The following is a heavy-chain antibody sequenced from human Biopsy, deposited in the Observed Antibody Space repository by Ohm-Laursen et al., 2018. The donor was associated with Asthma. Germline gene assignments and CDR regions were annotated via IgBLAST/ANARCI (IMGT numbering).Heavy chain of an antibody. D-gene: IGHD1-26*01. CDR2: INPSGGST. V-gene: IGHV1-46*01. CDR1: GGTFSSYA. CDR3: ARAGALIVGATMGY. Sequence: SVKVSCKTSGGTFSSYAISWVRQAPGQGLEWMGIINPSGGSTSYAQKFQGRVTMTRDTSTSTVYMELSSLRSEDTAVYYCARAGALIVGATMGYWGQGTLVTVSP. J-gene: IGHJ4*02.